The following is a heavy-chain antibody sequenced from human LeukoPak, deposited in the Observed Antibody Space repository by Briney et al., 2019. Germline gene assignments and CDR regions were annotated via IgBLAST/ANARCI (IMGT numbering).Heavy chain of an antibody. CDR3: ARAPYYYDSSGYSSFDY. D-gene: IGHD3-22*01. J-gene: IGHJ4*02. V-gene: IGHV4-30-4*08. Sequence: SQTLSLTCTVSGGSISSGDYYWSWIRQPPWKGLEGIGHIYYSGSTYYNPSLKSRVTISVDTSKNQSSLKLGSVTAADTAVYYCARAPYYYDSSGYSSFDYWGQGTLVTVSS. CDR2: IYYSGST. CDR1: GGSISSGDYY.